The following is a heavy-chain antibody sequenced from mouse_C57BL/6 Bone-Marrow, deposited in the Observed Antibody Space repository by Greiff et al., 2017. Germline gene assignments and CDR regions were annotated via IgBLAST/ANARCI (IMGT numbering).Heavy chain of an antibody. CDR3: TTSSYGNLYFDY. CDR1: GFNIKDDY. CDR2: IDPENGDT. D-gene: IGHD2-1*01. J-gene: IGHJ2*01. V-gene: IGHV14-4*01. Sequence: VQLQQSGAELVRPGASVKLSCTASGFNIKDDYMHWVKQRPEQGLAWIGWIDPENGDTEYASKFQGKATITADPSSNTAYLQSSSLTSEDTAVYYCTTSSYGNLYFDYWGQGTTLTVSS.